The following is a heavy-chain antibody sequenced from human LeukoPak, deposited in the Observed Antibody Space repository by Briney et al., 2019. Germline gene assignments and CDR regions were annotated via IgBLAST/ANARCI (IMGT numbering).Heavy chain of an antibody. CDR1: GFTFSSYG. Sequence: GGALRLSCAASGFTFSSYGMHWVRQAPGKGLVGVAFIRYDGSNKYYADSVKRRFTISRDNSTNTLYLEMNSLRAEDTAVYYCAKDRCSSTSCHFDYWGQGTLVTVSS. CDR2: IRYDGSNK. CDR3: AKDRCSSTSCHFDY. D-gene: IGHD2-2*01. J-gene: IGHJ4*02. V-gene: IGHV3-30*02.